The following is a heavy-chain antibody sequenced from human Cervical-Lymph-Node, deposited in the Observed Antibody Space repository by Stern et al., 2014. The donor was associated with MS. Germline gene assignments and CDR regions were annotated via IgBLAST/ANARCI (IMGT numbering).Heavy chain of an antibody. CDR3: ARVDFGGDCFESYWYFDL. CDR1: GYTFTSYG. D-gene: IGHD2-21*02. CDR2: IRAYKGKT. Sequence: QVQLVESGAEVKKPGASVKVSCKASGYTFTSYGISWVRQAPGQGLEWMGWIRAYKGKTNDAQKLQGRGSMNKDTATSTAYMETRSLRSDDSAVFSCARVDFGGDCFESYWYFDLWGRGTLVTVSS. V-gene: IGHV1-18*04. J-gene: IGHJ2*01.